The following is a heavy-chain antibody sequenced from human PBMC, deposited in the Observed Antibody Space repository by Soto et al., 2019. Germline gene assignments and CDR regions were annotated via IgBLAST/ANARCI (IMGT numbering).Heavy chain of an antibody. CDR1: GYSFTSYW. D-gene: IGHD6-6*01. Sequence: GESLKISCKGSGYSFTSYWIGWVRQMPGKGLEWMGIIYPGDSDTRYSPSFQGQVTISADKSISTAYLQWSSLKASDTAMYYCARQAIAARPGLEPFDYWGQGTLVTVSS. CDR2: IYPGDSDT. J-gene: IGHJ4*02. CDR3: ARQAIAARPGLEPFDY. V-gene: IGHV5-51*01.